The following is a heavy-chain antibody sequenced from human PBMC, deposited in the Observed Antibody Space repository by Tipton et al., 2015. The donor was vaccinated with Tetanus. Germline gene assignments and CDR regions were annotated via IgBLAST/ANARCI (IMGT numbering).Heavy chain of an antibody. D-gene: IGHD5-18*01. Sequence: QSGPEVKKTGSSVKISCKASGYTLTYRYLHWVRQAPGQALEWMGWITPFNNNTNYAQKFQDRVSFSSDRPMSTAYMEVSSLRSADTAMYYCATREDTALVIAESDAPDIWGQGTMVTVSS. CDR2: ITPFNNNT. CDR1: GYTLTYRY. V-gene: IGHV1-45*02. CDR3: ATREDTALVIAESDAPDI. J-gene: IGHJ3*02.